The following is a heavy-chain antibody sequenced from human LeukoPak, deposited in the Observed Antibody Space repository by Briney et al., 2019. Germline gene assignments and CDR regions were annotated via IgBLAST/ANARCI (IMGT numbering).Heavy chain of an antibody. V-gene: IGHV4-34*01. Sequence: SETLSLTCAVYGGSFSGYYWSWLRQPPGKGLEWVGEINHSGSTNYNPSLKSRVTISVDTSKNQFSLKLSSVTAADTAVYYCARAFVVVVVAAIRLRPIEGNWFDPWGQGTLVTVSS. CDR1: GGSFSGYY. J-gene: IGHJ5*02. CDR3: ARAFVVVVVAAIRLRPIEGNWFDP. D-gene: IGHD2-15*01. CDR2: INHSGST.